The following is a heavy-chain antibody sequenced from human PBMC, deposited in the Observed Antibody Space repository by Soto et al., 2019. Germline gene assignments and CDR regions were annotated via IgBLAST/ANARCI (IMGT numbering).Heavy chain of an antibody. V-gene: IGHV4-4*07. CDR3: VRDGTKTLRDWFDP. CDR2: IYATGTT. J-gene: IGHJ5*02. Sequence: PSETLSLTCTVSGASISGFYWSWFRKSAGKGLEWIGRIYATGTTDYNPSLKSRVMMSVDTSKKQFSLKLRSVTAADTAVYYCVRDGTKTLRDWFDPWGQGXSVTVSS. D-gene: IGHD1-1*01. CDR1: GASISGFY.